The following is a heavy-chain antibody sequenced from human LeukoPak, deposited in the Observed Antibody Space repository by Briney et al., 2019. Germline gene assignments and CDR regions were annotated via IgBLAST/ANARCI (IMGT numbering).Heavy chain of an antibody. CDR2: ISSISSYI. J-gene: IGHJ4*02. CDR3: ASNGAAAGTKIAY. CDR1: GFTFSSYS. V-gene: IGHV3-21*01. D-gene: IGHD6-13*01. Sequence: KSGGSLRLSCAASGFTFSSYSMNWVRQAPGKWLEWVSSISSISSYIYYADSVKGRLTISRDNAKNSLYLQMNSLRAEDTAVYYCASNGAAAGTKIAYWGQGTLVTVSS.